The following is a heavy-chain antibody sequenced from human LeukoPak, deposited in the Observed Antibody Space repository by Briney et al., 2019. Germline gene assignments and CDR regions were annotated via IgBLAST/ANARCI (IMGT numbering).Heavy chain of an antibody. CDR1: GFTFSSYG. CDR2: IRYDGSNK. Sequence: PGGSLRLSCAASGFTFSSYGMHWVRQAPGKGLEWVAFIRYDGSNKYYADSVKGRFTISRDNSKNTLYLQMNSLRAEDTAVYHCVRGDRRDFWGQGTLVTVSS. J-gene: IGHJ4*02. D-gene: IGHD3-16*01. V-gene: IGHV3-30*02. CDR3: VRGDRRDF.